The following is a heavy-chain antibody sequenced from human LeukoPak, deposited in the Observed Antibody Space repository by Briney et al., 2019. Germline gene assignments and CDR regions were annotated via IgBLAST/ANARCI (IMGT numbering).Heavy chain of an antibody. V-gene: IGHV3-30-3*01. D-gene: IGHD4-17*01. Sequence: GRSLRLSCAASGFTFSSYAMHWVRQAPGKGLEWVAVISYDGCNKYYADSVKGRFTISRDNSKNTLYLQMNSLRAEDTAVYYCARGLGDYGDYVVDYWGQGTLVTVSS. CDR1: GFTFSSYA. J-gene: IGHJ4*02. CDR3: ARGLGDYGDYVVDY. CDR2: ISYDGCNK.